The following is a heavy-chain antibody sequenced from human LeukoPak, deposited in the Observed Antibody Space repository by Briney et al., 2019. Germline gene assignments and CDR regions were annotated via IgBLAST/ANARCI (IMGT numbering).Heavy chain of an antibody. V-gene: IGHV4-61*02. CDR3: ARRYCSSTSCYANAFDI. CDR2: MYTSGST. D-gene: IGHD2-2*01. CDR1: GGLISSGSYY. J-gene: IGHJ3*02. Sequence: SETLSLTCTVSGGLISSGSYYWSWIRQPAGKGLEWIGRMYTSGSTNYNPSLKSRVTISVDTSKNQFSLKLSSVTAADTAVYYCARRYCSSTSCYANAFDIWGQGTMVTVSS.